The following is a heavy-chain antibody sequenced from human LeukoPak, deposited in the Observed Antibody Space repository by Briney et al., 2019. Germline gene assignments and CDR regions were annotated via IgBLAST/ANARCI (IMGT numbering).Heavy chain of an antibody. Sequence: SETPSLTCAVYGGSFSGYYWSWIRQPPGKGLEWIGEINHSGSTNYNPSLKSRVTISVDTSKNQFSLKLSSVTAADTAVYYCASSSLAAAEYYFDYWGQGTLVTVSS. J-gene: IGHJ4*02. CDR2: INHSGST. CDR1: GGSFSGYY. V-gene: IGHV4-34*01. CDR3: ASSSLAAAEYYFDY. D-gene: IGHD6-13*01.